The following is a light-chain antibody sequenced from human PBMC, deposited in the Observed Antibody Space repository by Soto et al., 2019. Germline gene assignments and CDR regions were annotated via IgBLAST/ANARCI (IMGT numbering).Light chain of an antibody. V-gene: IGKV3-15*01. CDR1: QRVSSH. Sequence: ERVMTQSPLTLSVSPGDTATLSCRASQRVSSHLAWYQQKPGQAPRLLIYAASTRATGIPVRFSGSGSETEFTLTIRSLQSEDFALYYCHQYNKWPWTFGQGTKVDIK. CDR2: AAS. J-gene: IGKJ1*01. CDR3: HQYNKWPWT.